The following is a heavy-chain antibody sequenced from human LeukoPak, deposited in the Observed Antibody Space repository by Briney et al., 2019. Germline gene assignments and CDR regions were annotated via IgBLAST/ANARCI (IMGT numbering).Heavy chain of an antibody. CDR1: GFTFDDYG. Sequence: GGSLRLSCAASGFTFDDYGMSWVRQAPGKGLEWVSGINWNGGSTGYADSVKGRFTISRDNAKNSLYLQMNSLRAEDTALYYCARAGGGYQLLLNAFDIWGQGTVVTVSS. D-gene: IGHD2-2*01. CDR3: ARAGGGYQLLLNAFDI. J-gene: IGHJ3*02. CDR2: INWNGGST. V-gene: IGHV3-20*04.